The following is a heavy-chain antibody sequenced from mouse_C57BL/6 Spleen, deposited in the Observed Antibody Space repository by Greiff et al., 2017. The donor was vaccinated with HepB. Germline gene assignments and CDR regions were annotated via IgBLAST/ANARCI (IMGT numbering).Heavy chain of an antibody. CDR1: GYTFTSYW. Sequence: VQLQQSGAELVMPGASVKLSCKASGYTFTSYWMHWVKQRPGQGLEWIGEIDPSDSYTNYNQKFKGKSTLTVDKSSSTAYMQLSSLTSEDSAVYYCARGTGRGFAYWGQGTLVTVSA. J-gene: IGHJ3*01. V-gene: IGHV1-69*01. D-gene: IGHD4-1*01. CDR2: IDPSDSYT. CDR3: ARGTGRGFAY.